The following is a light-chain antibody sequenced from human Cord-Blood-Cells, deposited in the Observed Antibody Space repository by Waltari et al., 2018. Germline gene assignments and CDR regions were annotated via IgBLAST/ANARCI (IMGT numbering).Light chain of an antibody. CDR1: RSISSY. J-gene: IGKJ4*01. Sequence: DIQMTQSPSSLSASVGDRVTITFRASRSISSYLNWYQQKPGKAPKLLIYAASSLQSGVPSRFSGSGSGTDVTLTISSLQPEDFATYYCQQSYSTPPLTFGGGPTVEIK. CDR3: QQSYSTPPLT. CDR2: AAS. V-gene: IGKV1-39*01.